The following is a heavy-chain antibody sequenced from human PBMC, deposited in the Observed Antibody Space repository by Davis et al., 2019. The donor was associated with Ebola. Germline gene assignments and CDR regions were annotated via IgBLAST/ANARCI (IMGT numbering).Heavy chain of an antibody. Sequence: PGGSLRLSCAASGFTFSSYAMSWVRRAPGKGLEWVSAISGSGGSTYYADSVKGRFTISRDNSKNTLYLQMNSLRAEDTAVYYCAKSGGVPAAHGSFDYWGQGTLVTVSS. CDR1: GFTFSSYA. CDR3: AKSGGVPAAHGSFDY. V-gene: IGHV3-23*01. CDR2: ISGSGGST. J-gene: IGHJ4*02. D-gene: IGHD2-2*01.